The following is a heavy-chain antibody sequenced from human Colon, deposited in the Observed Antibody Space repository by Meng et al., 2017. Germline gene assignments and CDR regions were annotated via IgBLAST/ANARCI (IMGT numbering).Heavy chain of an antibody. Sequence: GGSLRLSCAASGFTFSDYYMSWIRQAPGKGLEWVSYISSSGSTIYYADSVKGRFTISRDNAKNSLYLQMNSLRAEDTAVYYCASNVDTDMVGRRDRYWFDYWGQGTLVTVSS. CDR1: GFTFSDYY. J-gene: IGHJ4*02. CDR3: ASNVDTDMVGRRDRYWFDY. CDR2: ISSSGSTI. D-gene: IGHD5-18*01. V-gene: IGHV3-11*04.